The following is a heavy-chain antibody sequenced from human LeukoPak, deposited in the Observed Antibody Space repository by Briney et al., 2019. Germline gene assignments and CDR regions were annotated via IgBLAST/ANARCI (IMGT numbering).Heavy chain of an antibody. CDR2: ISSSSTYI. J-gene: IGHJ6*03. Sequence: GGSLRLSCAASGFTFNTYSMNWVRQAPGEGLEWLSSISSSSTYIYYADSLKGRFTISRDNAKNSLYLQINSLRAEDTAVYYCARTNDGTGYYYYYMDVWGKGTTVTISS. D-gene: IGHD1-1*01. CDR3: ARTNDGTGYYYYYMDV. CDR1: GFTFNTYS. V-gene: IGHV3-21*01.